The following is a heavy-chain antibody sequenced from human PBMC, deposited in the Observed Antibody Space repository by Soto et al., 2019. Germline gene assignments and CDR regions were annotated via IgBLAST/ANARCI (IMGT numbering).Heavy chain of an antibody. CDR3: TRWLVGARDAFDI. J-gene: IGHJ3*02. Sequence: EVQLVESGGGLVQPGGSLKLSCAASGFTFSGSAIHWVRLASGKGLEWVGRIRSKTNSYATSYAASVKGRFTISRDDSKNTAFLQMDNLKTEDTAVYYCTRWLVGARDAFDIWGQGTLVTVSS. CDR2: IRSKTNSYAT. V-gene: IGHV3-73*01. D-gene: IGHD1-26*01. CDR1: GFTFSGSA.